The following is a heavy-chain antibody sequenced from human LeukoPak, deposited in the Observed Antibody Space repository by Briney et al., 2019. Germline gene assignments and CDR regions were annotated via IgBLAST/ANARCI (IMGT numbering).Heavy chain of an antibody. V-gene: IGHV4-59*01. J-gene: IGHJ4*02. D-gene: IGHD3-3*01. Sequence: SETLSLTCTVSGGSISSYYWSWIRQPPGKGLEWIGYFYYSGSTNYNPSLKSRVTISVDTSKNQSSLKLSSVTAADTAVYYCARIWSGNYYFDYWGQGTLVTVSS. CDR3: ARIWSGNYYFDY. CDR1: GGSISSYY. CDR2: FYYSGST.